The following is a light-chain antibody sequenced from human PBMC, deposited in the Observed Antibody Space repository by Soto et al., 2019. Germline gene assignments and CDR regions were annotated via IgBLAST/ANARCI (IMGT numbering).Light chain of an antibody. V-gene: IGLV6-57*04. Sequence: NFMLTQPHSVSESPGKTVTISCTRSSGRIASNYVQWYQQRPGSAPTTVIYEDNQRPSGVPDRFSGSIDRSSNSASLTISGLKTEDEADYYCAARDDSLSGHWVFGGGTKLTVL. CDR1: SGRIASNY. CDR2: EDN. J-gene: IGLJ3*02. CDR3: AARDDSLSGHWV.